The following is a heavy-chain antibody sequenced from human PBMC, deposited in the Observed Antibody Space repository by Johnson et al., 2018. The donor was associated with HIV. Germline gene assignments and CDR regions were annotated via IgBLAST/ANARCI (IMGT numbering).Heavy chain of an antibody. V-gene: IGHV3-74*03. J-gene: IGHJ3*02. CDR2: IYSDGSDT. D-gene: IGHD2-2*01. Sequence: QLVESGGGVVQPGRSLRLSCEASEFTFSNYPMHWVRQAPGKGLVWVARIYSDGSDTAYADSVKGRFTISRDNAKKTLYLQMNSLRAEDTAVYYCAKDGAMAFDIWGQGTLVTVSS. CDR1: EFTFSNYP. CDR3: AKDGAMAFDI.